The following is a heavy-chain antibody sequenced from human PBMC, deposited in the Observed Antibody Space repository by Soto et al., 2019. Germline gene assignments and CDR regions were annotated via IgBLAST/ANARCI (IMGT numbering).Heavy chain of an antibody. CDR3: ARVRGSYDSSGYYYYGMDV. D-gene: IGHD3-22*01. CDR2: IYYSGST. Sequence: SETLSLTCTVSGGSISSYYWSWIRQPPGKGLEWIGYIYYSGSTNYNPSLKSRVTISVDTSKNQFSLKLSSVTAADTAVYYCARVRGSYDSSGYYYYGMDVWGQGTTVTVSS. J-gene: IGHJ6*02. CDR1: GGSISSYY. V-gene: IGHV4-59*01.